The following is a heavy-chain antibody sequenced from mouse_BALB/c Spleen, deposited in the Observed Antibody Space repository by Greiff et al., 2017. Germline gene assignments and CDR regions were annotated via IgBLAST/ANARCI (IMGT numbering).Heavy chain of an antibody. D-gene: IGHD2-14*01. CDR1: GYTFTSYW. CDR2: INPSTGYT. CDR3: ARSDYRYDPLTY. Sequence: QVQLQQSGAELAKPGASVKMSCKASGYTFTSYWMHWVKQRPGQGLEWIGYINPSTGYTEYNQKFKDKATLTADKSSSTAYMQLSSLTSEDSAVYYCARSDYRYDPLTYWGQGTLVTVSA. J-gene: IGHJ3*01. V-gene: IGHV1-7*01.